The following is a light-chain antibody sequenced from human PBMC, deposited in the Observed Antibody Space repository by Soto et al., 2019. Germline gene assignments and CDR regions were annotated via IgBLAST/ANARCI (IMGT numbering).Light chain of an antibody. V-gene: IGLV2-14*03. CDR3: SSYTSTTTGV. CDR2: EVS. Sequence: QSALIQPPSVSGSPGQSVTISCTGASSDVGSYDYVSWYQQHPGKGPKLMIYEVSNRPSGVSNRFSGSKSGNTATLTISGRQAEDEADYYCSSYTSTTTGVFGTGTKVTVL. CDR1: SSDVGSYDY. J-gene: IGLJ1*01.